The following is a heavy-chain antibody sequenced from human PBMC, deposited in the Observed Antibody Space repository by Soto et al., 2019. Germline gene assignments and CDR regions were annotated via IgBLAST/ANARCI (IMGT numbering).Heavy chain of an antibody. J-gene: IGHJ6*02. Sequence: QVQLQESGPGLVQPSQTLSLTCTVSGGSISSGGYCWTWIRQHPGKGLEWIGYIYYSGSTYYNPYLKGRVTISMDTAKSQFSLKLSSVPAPATAVYYCARDRVPHGMDVWGQGTTVTVSS. CDR2: IYYSGST. CDR3: ARDRVPHGMDV. CDR1: GGSISSGGYC. D-gene: IGHD3-10*01. V-gene: IGHV4-31*03.